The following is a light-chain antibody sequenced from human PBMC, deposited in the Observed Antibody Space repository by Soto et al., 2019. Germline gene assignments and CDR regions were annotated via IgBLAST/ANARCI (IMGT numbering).Light chain of an antibody. V-gene: IGKV1-5*03. J-gene: IGKJ1*01. CDR3: QQYNSYWT. CDR2: KAS. CDR1: QSISSW. Sequence: DIHMTQSPSTLSASVGHIFTITCRASQSISSWLAWYQQKPGKAPKLLIYKASSLESGVPSRLSGSGSGTEFTLTISSLKPDDSATYYCQQYNSYWTFGHGTKVDIK.